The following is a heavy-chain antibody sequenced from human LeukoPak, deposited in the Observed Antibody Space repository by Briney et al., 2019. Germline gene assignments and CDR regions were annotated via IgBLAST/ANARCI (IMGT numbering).Heavy chain of an antibody. Sequence: PAESLTLSCAASGLTFSGHWMNWVRQAPGKGLEWVANIKPDGSGTNYVDSVKGRFTISRDNAKNSAYLQMNSLRAEDTALYYCLASSGYWGQGTLVSVSS. V-gene: IGHV3-7*05. CDR3: LASSGY. J-gene: IGHJ4*02. CDR1: GLTFSGHW. D-gene: IGHD1-14*01. CDR2: IKPDGSGT.